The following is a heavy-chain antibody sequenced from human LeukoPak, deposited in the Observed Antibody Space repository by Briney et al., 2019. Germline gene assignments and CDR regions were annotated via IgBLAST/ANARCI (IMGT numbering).Heavy chain of an antibody. CDR3: ARTGNDYGDYEGWFDP. CDR1: GYTFTGYY. J-gene: IGHJ5*02. Sequence: ASVKVSCKASGYTFTGYYMHWVRQAPGQGLEWMGWINPNSGGTNYAQKFQGRVTMTRDTSISTAYMELSSLRSEDTAVYYCARTGNDYGDYEGWFDPWGQGTLVTVSS. V-gene: IGHV1-2*02. D-gene: IGHD4-17*01. CDR2: INPNSGGT.